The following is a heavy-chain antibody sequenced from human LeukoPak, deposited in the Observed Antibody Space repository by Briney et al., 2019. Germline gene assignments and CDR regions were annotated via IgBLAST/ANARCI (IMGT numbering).Heavy chain of an antibody. CDR2: IYHSGST. V-gene: IGHV4-38-2*01. D-gene: IGHD2-21*02. J-gene: IGHJ5*02. CDR1: GFTFSNAW. CDR3: ARGGGGDNNWFDP. Sequence: GSLRLSCAASGFTFSNAWMSWVRQAPGKGLEWIGSIYHSGSTYYNPSLKSRVTISVDTSKNQFSLKLSSVTAADTAVYYCARGGGGDNNWFDPWGQGTLVTVSS.